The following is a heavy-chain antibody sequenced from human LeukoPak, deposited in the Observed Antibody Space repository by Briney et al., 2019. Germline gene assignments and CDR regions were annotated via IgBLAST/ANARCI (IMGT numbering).Heavy chain of an antibody. CDR1: GGSISSGGYY. CDR2: IYYSGST. Sequence: SETLSLTCTVSGGSISSGGYYWSWIRQPPGKGLEWIGYIYYSGSTNYNPSLKSRVTISVDTSKNQFSLKLSSVTAADTAVYYCARWKANYYYGMDVWGQGTTVTVSS. J-gene: IGHJ6*02. CDR3: ARWKANYYYGMDV. D-gene: IGHD1-1*01. V-gene: IGHV4-61*08.